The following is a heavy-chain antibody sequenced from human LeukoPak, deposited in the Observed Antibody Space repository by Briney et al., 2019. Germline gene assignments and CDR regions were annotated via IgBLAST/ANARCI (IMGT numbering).Heavy chain of an antibody. J-gene: IGHJ4*02. D-gene: IGHD5/OR15-5a*01. CDR2: IYYSGST. V-gene: IGHV4-39*01. CDR1: GGSISSSSYY. Sequence: SETLSLTCTVSGGSISSSSYYWGWIRQPPGKGLEWIVSIYYSGSTYYNPSLESRVTISVDTSKNQFSLNLSSVTAADTAVYYCASVSSLLFDDWGQGTLVTVSS. CDR3: ASVSSLLFDD.